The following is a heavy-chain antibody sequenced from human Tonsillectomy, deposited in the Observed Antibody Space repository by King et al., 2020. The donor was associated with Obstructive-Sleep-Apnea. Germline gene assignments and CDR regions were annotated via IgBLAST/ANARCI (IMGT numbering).Heavy chain of an antibody. V-gene: IGHV4-59*08. Sequence: VQLQESGPGLVKPSETLSLTFTVSGGSISSYYWSWIRQPPGKGLEWIGYIYYSGSTNYNPSLKSRVTISVDTSKNQFSLKLSSVTAADTAVYYCAGGYCSSTSCYDKSNWFDPWAREPWSPSPQ. CDR1: GGSISSYY. CDR2: IYYSGST. J-gene: IGHJ5*02. CDR3: AGGYCSSTSCYDKSNWFDP. D-gene: IGHD2-2*01.